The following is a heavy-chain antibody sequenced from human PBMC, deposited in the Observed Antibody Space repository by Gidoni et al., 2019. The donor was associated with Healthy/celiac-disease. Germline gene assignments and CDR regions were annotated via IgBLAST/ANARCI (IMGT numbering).Heavy chain of an antibody. J-gene: IGHJ2*01. V-gene: IGHV3-23*01. Sequence: EVPLLESGGGLVQPGGSLILSCAASGFTFSSYAMSWVRQASGQGLEWVSAISGSGGSTYYADSGKGRFTISRDNSKNTLYLQMNSLRAEDTAVYYCAKHRDRSGSCRGGWYFDLWGRGTLVTVSS. CDR2: ISGSGGST. CDR1: GFTFSSYA. CDR3: AKHRDRSGSCRGGWYFDL. D-gene: IGHD1-26*01.